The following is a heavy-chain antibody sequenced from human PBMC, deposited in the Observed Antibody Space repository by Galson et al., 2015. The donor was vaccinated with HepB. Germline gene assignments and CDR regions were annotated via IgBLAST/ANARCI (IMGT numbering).Heavy chain of an antibody. Sequence: TLTLTCTVSGGSISSGDYYWSWIRQPPGKGLEWIGYIYYSGSTYYNPSLKSRVTISVDTSKNQFSLKLSSVTAADTAVYYCAREGEVVIGVGYAFDIWGQGTMVTVSS. D-gene: IGHD2-21*01. J-gene: IGHJ3*02. CDR3: AREGEVVIGVGYAFDI. V-gene: IGHV4-30-4*01. CDR2: IYYSGST. CDR1: GGSISSGDYY.